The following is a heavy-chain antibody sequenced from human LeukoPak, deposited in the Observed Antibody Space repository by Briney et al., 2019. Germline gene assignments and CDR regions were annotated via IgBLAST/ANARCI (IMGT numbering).Heavy chain of an antibody. J-gene: IGHJ4*02. CDR2: ISGSGGST. V-gene: IGHV3-23*01. CDR3: ARGFWGGYLIDY. D-gene: IGHD3-3*01. CDR1: GFTFSSYA. Sequence: GGSLRLSCAASGFTFSSYAMSWVRQAPGKGLEWVSAISGSGGSTYYADSVKGRFTISRDNAKNTLYLQMNSLRAEDTAVYYCARGFWGGYLIDYWGQGTLVTVSS.